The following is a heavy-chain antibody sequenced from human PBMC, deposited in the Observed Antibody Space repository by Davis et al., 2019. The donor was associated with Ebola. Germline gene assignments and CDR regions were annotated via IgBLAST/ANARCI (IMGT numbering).Heavy chain of an antibody. CDR1: GFTFSSYG. D-gene: IGHD3-3*01. J-gene: IGHJ3*02. CDR2: ISGSGGST. CDR3: AKDKNYDFWSGYPHDAFDI. Sequence: GESLKISCAASGFTFSSYGMHWVRQAPGKGLEWVSAISGSGGSTYYADSVKGRFTISRDNSKNTLYLQMKSLRAEDTAIYYCAKDKNYDFWSGYPHDAFDIWGQGTMVTVSS. V-gene: IGHV3-23*01.